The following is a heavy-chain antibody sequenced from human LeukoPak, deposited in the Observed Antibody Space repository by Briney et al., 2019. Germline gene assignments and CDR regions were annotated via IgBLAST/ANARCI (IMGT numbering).Heavy chain of an antibody. CDR3: ARYNWNVNDAFDI. CDR1: GFTFSSYW. V-gene: IGHV3-74*01. CDR2: INSDGSST. Sequence: HPGGSLRLSCAASGFTFSSYWMHWVRQAPGKGLVWVSRINSDGSSTSYADSMKGRFTISRDNAKNTLYLQMNSLRAEDTAVYYCARYNWNVNDAFDIWGQGTMVTVSS. J-gene: IGHJ3*02. D-gene: IGHD1-1*01.